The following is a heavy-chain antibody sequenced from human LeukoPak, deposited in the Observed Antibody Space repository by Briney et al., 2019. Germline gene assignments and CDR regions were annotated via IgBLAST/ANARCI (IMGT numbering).Heavy chain of an antibody. CDR3: AKVPWVNFYNNDYYDSSGYYDY. CDR2: ISGSGGST. D-gene: IGHD3-22*01. CDR1: GFTFSSYA. Sequence: PGGSLRLSCAASGFTFSSYAMSWVRQAPGKGLEWVSAISGSGGSTYYADSVKGRFTISRDNSKNTLYLQMNSLRAEDTAVYYCAKVPWVNFYNNDYYDSSGYYDYWGQGTLVTVSS. J-gene: IGHJ4*02. V-gene: IGHV3-23*01.